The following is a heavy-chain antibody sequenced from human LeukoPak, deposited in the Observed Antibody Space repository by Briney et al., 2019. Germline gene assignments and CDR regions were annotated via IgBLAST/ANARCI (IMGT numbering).Heavy chain of an antibody. Sequence: VASVKVSCKASGYTFTDYYMFWVRQAPGQGLEWMGWINPNSGGTNYAQKFQGRVTMTRDTSISTAYMELSRLRSDDTAVYYCATDRALYDSSGYDYRGQGTLVTVSS. D-gene: IGHD3-22*01. V-gene: IGHV1-2*02. CDR3: ATDRALYDSSGYDY. CDR1: GYTFTDYY. J-gene: IGHJ4*02. CDR2: INPNSGGT.